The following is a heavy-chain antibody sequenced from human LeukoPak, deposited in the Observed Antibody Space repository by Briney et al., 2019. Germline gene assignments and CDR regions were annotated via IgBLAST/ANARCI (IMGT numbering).Heavy chain of an antibody. CDR3: ARWISYYYGSGSRYYYYMDV. J-gene: IGHJ6*03. CDR1: GGSISSYY. D-gene: IGHD3-10*01. V-gene: IGHV4-59*12. CDR2: IYYSGST. Sequence: SETLSLTCTVSGGSISSYYWSWIRQPPGKGLEWIGYIYYSGSTNYNPSLKSRVTISVDTSKNQFSLKLSSVTAADTAVYYCARWISYYYGSGSRYYYYMDVWGKGTTVTISS.